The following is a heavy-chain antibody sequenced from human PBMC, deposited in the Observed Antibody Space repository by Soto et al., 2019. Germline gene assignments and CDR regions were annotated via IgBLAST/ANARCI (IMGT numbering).Heavy chain of an antibody. CDR3: ATVPRGSRYFYYVDV. CDR1: GDTFTNYE. J-gene: IGHJ6*03. CDR2: VSLNTGNT. Sequence: QVQLVQSGAEVKKPGASVMVSCEASGDTFTNYEINWVRQATGQGLEWLGWVSLNTGNTGYAQRFQGRVSMTANPSISTAYMELSSLKSEDTAVYYCATVPRGSRYFYYVDVWGKGTTVIVSS. D-gene: IGHD3-16*01. V-gene: IGHV1-8*01.